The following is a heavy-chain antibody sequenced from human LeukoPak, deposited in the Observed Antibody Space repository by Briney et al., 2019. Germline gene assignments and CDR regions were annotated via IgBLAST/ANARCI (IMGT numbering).Heavy chain of an antibody. Sequence: GGSLRLSCAASGFTFSNYWMTWVRQAPGKGLEWVANINRDGSERYYVDSVKGRFTISRDDAKSSLYLQMNSLRAEDTAVYYCAKDRHHSGSYAADIDYWGQGTLVAVSS. CDR1: GFTFSNYW. D-gene: IGHD1-26*01. CDR3: AKDRHHSGSYAADIDY. CDR2: INRDGSER. V-gene: IGHV3-7*03. J-gene: IGHJ4*02.